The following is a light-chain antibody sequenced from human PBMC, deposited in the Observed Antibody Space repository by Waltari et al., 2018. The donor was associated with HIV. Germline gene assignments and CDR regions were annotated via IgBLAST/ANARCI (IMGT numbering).Light chain of an antibody. Sequence: QSVLTQPPSVSGAPGQRVTISCTGSSSNIGAGYHVHWYQQLPGTAPKLLLYGNSNRPSGVPDRFSGSKSGTSAFLAITGLQAEDEADYYCQSYDSSLGGSVFGGGTNLTVL. CDR2: GNS. V-gene: IGLV1-40*01. J-gene: IGLJ2*01. CDR1: SSNIGAGYH. CDR3: QSYDSSLGGSV.